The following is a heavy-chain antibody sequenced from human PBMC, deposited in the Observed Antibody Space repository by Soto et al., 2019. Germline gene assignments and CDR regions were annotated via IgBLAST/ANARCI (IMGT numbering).Heavy chain of an antibody. Sequence: QVQLVQSGAEMKKPGSSVKVSCKASGYTISNYGIFWVRQAPGQGLEWMGWISPYNGDTNFAQKIQGRVTMTTDTSTNTAYMELRSLTSGDTAVYYCSRDLSGDYGDFPWGQGTLVTVSS. CDR2: ISPYNGDT. D-gene: IGHD4-17*01. J-gene: IGHJ5*02. CDR3: SRDLSGDYGDFP. V-gene: IGHV1-18*01. CDR1: GYTISNYG.